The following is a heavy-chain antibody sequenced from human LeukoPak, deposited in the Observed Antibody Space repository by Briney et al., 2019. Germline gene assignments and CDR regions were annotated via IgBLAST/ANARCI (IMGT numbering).Heavy chain of an antibody. D-gene: IGHD3-9*01. CDR1: GYTFTGYY. Sequence: ASVKVSCKASGYTFTGYYMHWVRQAPGRGLEWMGWINPNSGGTNYAQKFQGRVTMTRDTSISTAYMELSRLRSDDTAVYYCARDDYDILTGYYKGLDYWGQGTLVTVSS. V-gene: IGHV1-2*02. J-gene: IGHJ4*02. CDR3: ARDDYDILTGYYKGLDY. CDR2: INPNSGGT.